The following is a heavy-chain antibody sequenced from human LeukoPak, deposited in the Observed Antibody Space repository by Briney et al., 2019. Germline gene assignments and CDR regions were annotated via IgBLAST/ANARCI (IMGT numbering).Heavy chain of an antibody. Sequence: SETLSLTCTVSAGSISSYYWSWIRQPPGKGLEWIGYIYHSGGTYYYPSLKSRVTISVDRSKNQFSLKVSSATAADTAVYYCARLHSSGYLDYWGQGTLVTVSS. CDR3: ARLHSSGYLDY. V-gene: IGHV4-59*12. J-gene: IGHJ4*02. CDR2: IYHSGGT. D-gene: IGHD3-22*01. CDR1: AGSISSYY.